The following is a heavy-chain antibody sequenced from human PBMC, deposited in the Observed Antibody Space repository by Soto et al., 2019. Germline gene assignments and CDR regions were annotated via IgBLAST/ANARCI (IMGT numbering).Heavy chain of an antibody. CDR1: GFTFSSYG. Sequence: PGGSLRLSCAASGFTFSSYGMHWVRQAPGQGLEWMGWISGFNGNTNYAADLQGRVTMTTDTSTSTAYMELRGLRPDDTAVYYCARIGVSSGHESPDFDSWGQGTLVTVSS. CDR3: ARIGVSSGHESPDFDS. V-gene: IGHV1-18*01. CDR2: ISGFNGNT. J-gene: IGHJ4*02. D-gene: IGHD3-16*01.